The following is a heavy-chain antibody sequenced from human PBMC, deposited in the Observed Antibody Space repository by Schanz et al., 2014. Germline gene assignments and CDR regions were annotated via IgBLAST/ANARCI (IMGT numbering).Heavy chain of an antibody. J-gene: IGHJ4*02. V-gene: IGHV3-30*02. CDR2: IRSDGSNE. D-gene: IGHD1-7*01. CDR3: AKGRMTATNFFDS. Sequence: QVQLVESGGGVVQPGGSLRLSCAASGFTFSFSGMQWVRQAPGKGLEWVAFIRSDGSNENYADSVRGRFTISRDNSKNTLYLQMNSLRAEDTAVYYCAKGRMTATNFFDSWGQGTLVTVSS. CDR1: GFTFSFSG.